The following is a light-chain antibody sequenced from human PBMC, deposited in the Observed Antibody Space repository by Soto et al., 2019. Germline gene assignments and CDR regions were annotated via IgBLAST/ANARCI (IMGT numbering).Light chain of an antibody. Sequence: QSALTQPASVSGSPGQSITISCTGTSCDVGGHNLVSWYQQHPDKAPKLMIYEDTKRPSGVSNRFSGSKSGNTASLTISGLQAEAEADYYCCSYSRGSEVFGGGTKLTVL. J-gene: IGLJ3*02. V-gene: IGLV2-23*01. CDR1: SCDVGGHNL. CDR3: CSYSRGSEV. CDR2: EDT.